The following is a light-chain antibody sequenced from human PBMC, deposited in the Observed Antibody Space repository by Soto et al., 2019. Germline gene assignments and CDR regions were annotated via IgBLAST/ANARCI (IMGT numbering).Light chain of an antibody. CDR2: DAS. CDR3: QKRSNWPLT. CDR1: QSVSSY. Sequence: EIVLTQSPATLSLSPGERATLSCRASQSVSSYLAWYQQKPGQAPRLLIYDASNSATGIPARFSGSGSGTDFTLTISSLEPEDFAVYYCQKRSNWPLTFGGGTKVAIK. J-gene: IGKJ4*01. V-gene: IGKV3-11*01.